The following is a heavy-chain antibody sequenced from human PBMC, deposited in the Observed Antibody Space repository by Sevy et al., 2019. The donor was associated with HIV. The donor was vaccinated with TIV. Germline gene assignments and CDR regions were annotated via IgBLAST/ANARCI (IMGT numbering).Heavy chain of an antibody. D-gene: IGHD6-13*01. CDR3: AREGYSLGMDV. Sequence: SETLSLTCAVYGGSFSGYYWSWIRQPPGKGLEWIGEINHNGSTNYNPSLKSRVTISADTSKNQFSLNLSSVTAADTAVYYCAREGYSLGMDVWGQGTTVTVS. J-gene: IGHJ6*02. CDR1: GGSFSGYY. CDR2: INHNGST. V-gene: IGHV4-34*01.